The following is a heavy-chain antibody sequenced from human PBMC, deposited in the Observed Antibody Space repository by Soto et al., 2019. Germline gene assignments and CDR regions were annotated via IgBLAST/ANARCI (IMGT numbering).Heavy chain of an antibody. Sequence: SVKVSFKASCDTLTNYGISWVRQAPVQGLEWMGWIYPYNGDTNYTQKLQGRFTMTTDTSTSTAYMELRSLRSDDTAVYYCERRAFWSGDSTYFDYWGQGTLVTVYS. CDR1: CDTLTNYG. D-gene: IGHD3-3*01. CDR2: IYPYNGDT. V-gene: IGHV1-18*04. J-gene: IGHJ4*02. CDR3: ERRAFWSGDSTYFDY.